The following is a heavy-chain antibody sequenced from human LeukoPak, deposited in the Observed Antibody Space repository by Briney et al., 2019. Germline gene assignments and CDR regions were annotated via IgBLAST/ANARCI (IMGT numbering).Heavy chain of an antibody. CDR3: APRGDIEHSYVYGKWFDP. CDR1: GGSFSAYY. D-gene: IGHD5-18*01. CDR2: INHSGSS. Sequence: SETLSLTCAVYGGSFSAYYWTWIRQPPGKGLEWIGEINHSGSSNYNSSLRSRVTISVDTSYKQFSLRLSSVTAADTAVYYCAPRGDIEHSYVYGKWFDPRGQGTRVTVSS. V-gene: IGHV4-34*01. J-gene: IGHJ5*02.